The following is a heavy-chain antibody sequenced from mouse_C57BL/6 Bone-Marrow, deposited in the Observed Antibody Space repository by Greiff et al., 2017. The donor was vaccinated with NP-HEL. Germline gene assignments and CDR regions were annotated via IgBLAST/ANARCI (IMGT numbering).Heavy chain of an antibody. CDR3: GRHYYAVGG. CDR2: ISSGGSYT. V-gene: IGHV5-6*01. Sequence: EVQGVESGGDLVKPGGSLKLSCAASGFTFSSYGMSWVRQTPDKRLEWVATISSGGSYTYYPDSVKGRFTISRDNAKNTLYLQMSSLKSEDTAMYYCGRHYYAVGGRGKGASVTV. J-gene: IGHJ4*01. CDR1: GFTFSSYG.